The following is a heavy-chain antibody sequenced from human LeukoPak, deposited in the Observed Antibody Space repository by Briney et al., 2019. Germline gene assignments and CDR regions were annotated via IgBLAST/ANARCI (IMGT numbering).Heavy chain of an antibody. CDR1: AFTFSNYD. Sequence: TGGSLRLSCAASAFTFSNYDIHWVCQTPGKGLEWVAGIWGDGNRQYYTESVRGRFTISGDNSRNAAYLEMSSLRVDDTAIYYCARGRWIDCWGQGALVTVSS. D-gene: IGHD4-23*01. J-gene: IGHJ4*02. V-gene: IGHV3-33*01. CDR3: ARGRWIDC. CDR2: IWGDGNRQ.